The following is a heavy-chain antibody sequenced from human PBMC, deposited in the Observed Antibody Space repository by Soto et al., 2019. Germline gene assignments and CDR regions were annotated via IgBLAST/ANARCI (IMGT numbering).Heavy chain of an antibody. CDR1: GGSFSGYY. CDR3: ARGRNRCLRRVDYYYYYGMDV. Sequence: QVQLQQWGAGLLKPSETLSLTCAVYGGSFSGYYWSWIRQPPGKGLEGIGEINHSGSTNYNPSLMSRVTISVDTSKNQFSLKLSSVTAADTAVYYCARGRNRCLRRVDYYYYYGMDVWGQGTTVTVSS. D-gene: IGHD2-2*01. CDR2: INHSGST. V-gene: IGHV4-34*01. J-gene: IGHJ6*02.